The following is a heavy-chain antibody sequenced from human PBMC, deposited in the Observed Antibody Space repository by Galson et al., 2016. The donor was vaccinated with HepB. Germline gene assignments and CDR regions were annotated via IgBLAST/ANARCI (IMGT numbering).Heavy chain of an antibody. D-gene: IGHD1-26*01. V-gene: IGHV3-72*01. Sequence: SLRLSCAASGLTCTDRSMDWVRQAPGKGLEWVGRSRKKGNSYTTEYAASVKGRFTISRDDSVNSLYLQMNSLKTEDSAVYYCARDFMGSYDYRGQGTLVTVSS. CDR3: ARDFMGSYDY. CDR1: GLTCTDRS. CDR2: SRKKGNSYTT. J-gene: IGHJ4*02.